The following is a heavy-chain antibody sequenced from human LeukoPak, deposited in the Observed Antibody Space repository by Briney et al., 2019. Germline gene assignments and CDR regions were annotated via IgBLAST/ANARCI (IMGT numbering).Heavy chain of an antibody. J-gene: IGHJ4*02. CDR2: IWYDGSNK. CDR3: ARDLGIQLWLPMGY. Sequence: GRSLKLSCAASGFTFSSYGMHWVRQAPGKGLEWVAVIWYDGSNKYYADSVKGRFTISRDNSKNTLYLQMNSLRAEDTAVYYCARDLGIQLWLPMGYWGQGTLVTVSS. V-gene: IGHV3-33*01. D-gene: IGHD5-18*01. CDR1: GFTFSSYG.